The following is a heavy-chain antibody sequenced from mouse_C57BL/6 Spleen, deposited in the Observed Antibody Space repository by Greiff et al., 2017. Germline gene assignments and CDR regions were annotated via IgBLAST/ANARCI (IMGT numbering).Heavy chain of an antibody. D-gene: IGHD3-2*02. J-gene: IGHJ2*01. CDR3: ARSGGGDY. CDR2: INPNNGGT. CDR1: GYTFTDYY. Sequence: EVQLQQSGPELVKPGASVKISCKASGYTFTDYYMNWVKQSHGKSLEWIGDINPNNGGTSYNQKFKGKATLTVDKSSSTAYMERRSLTSEDSAVYYCARSGGGDYWGQGTTLTVSS. V-gene: IGHV1-26*01.